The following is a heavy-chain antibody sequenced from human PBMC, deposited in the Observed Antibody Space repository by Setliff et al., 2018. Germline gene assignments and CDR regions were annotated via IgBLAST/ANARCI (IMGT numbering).Heavy chain of an antibody. D-gene: IGHD3-22*01. Sequence: PSETLSLTCTVSGGSVDSYYWSWIRQPAGKGLEWIGRIYTSGSTNYNPSLKSRVNMSVDTSKNQFSLKLSSVTAADTAVYYCARGGYYYDSSGYYDFDYWGQGTLVTVSS. CDR1: GGSVDSYY. CDR3: ARGGYYYDSSGYYDFDY. J-gene: IGHJ4*02. CDR2: IYTSGST. V-gene: IGHV4-4*07.